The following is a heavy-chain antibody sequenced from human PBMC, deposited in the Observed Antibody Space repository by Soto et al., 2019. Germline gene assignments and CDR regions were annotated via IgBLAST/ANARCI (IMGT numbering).Heavy chain of an antibody. V-gene: IGHV1-8*01. CDR2: MNPNSGHT. Sequence: ASVKVSCKASGYTFTSHDINWMRQTTGQGLEWMGWMNPNSGHTNYAQKFQGRVSMTRDTSISTAYMELTNLRSEDTAIYYCARDMRTTWGQGTLVTVSS. CDR1: GYTFTSHD. D-gene: IGHD2-2*01. J-gene: IGHJ5*02. CDR3: ARDMRTT.